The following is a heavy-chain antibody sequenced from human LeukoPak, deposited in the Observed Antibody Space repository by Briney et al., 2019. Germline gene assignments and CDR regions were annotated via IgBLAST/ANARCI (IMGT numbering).Heavy chain of an antibody. CDR1: GFTFSSYW. J-gene: IGHJ4*02. V-gene: IGHV3-7*01. CDR3: AKDKNWNVCDY. Sequence: GGSLRLSCAASGFTFSSYWMIWFRQAPGKGLEWVAHINQDGSVKNYVDSVKGRFTISRDNANNFLYLQMNSLRAEDTAVYYCAKDKNWNVCDYWGRGTLVTVSS. CDR2: INQDGSVK. D-gene: IGHD1-1*01.